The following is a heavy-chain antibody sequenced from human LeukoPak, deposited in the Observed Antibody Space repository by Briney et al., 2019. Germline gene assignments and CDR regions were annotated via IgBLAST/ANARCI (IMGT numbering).Heavy chain of an antibody. V-gene: IGHV3-21*01. CDR2: ISSSSSYI. CDR3: ARVPNHYYYMDV. CDR1: GFTFSSYS. Sequence: PGGSLRLSCAASGFTFSSYSMNWVRQAPGKGLEWVSSISSSSSYIYYADSVKGRFTISRDNAKNSLYLQMNSLRAEDTAVYYCARVPNHYYYMDVWGKGTTVTISS. D-gene: IGHD1-14*01. J-gene: IGHJ6*03.